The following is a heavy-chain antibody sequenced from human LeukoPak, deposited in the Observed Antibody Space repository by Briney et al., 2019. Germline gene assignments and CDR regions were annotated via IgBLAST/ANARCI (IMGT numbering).Heavy chain of an antibody. J-gene: IGHJ4*02. D-gene: IGHD1-26*01. CDR1: GGSFSGYY. CDR2: ISHTEST. V-gene: IGHV4-34*01. CDR3: ARGVSSGRYYNPFDS. Sequence: PSETLSLTCAVYGGSFSGYYWSWIRQPPGKRLEWIGEISHTESTTYNPSLKSRVTISVDKSKNQFSLKLKSLTAADTAIYYCARGVSSGRYYNPFDSWGQGTLVTVSS.